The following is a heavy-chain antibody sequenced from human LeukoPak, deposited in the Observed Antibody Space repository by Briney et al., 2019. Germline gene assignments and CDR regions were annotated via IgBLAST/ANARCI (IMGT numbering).Heavy chain of an antibody. D-gene: IGHD2-8*01. J-gene: IGHJ4*02. CDR1: GGSFSGYY. V-gene: IGHV4-34*01. CDR2: INHSGST. Sequence: SETLSLTCAVYGGSFSGYYWSWIRQPPGKGLEWIGEINHSGSTNYNPSLKSRVTISVDTSKNQFSLQLSSVTAADTAVYYCATLNGDYWGQGTLVTVSS. CDR3: ATLNGDY.